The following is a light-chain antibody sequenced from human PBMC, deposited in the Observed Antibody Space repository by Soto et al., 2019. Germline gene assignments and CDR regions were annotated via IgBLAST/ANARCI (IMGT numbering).Light chain of an antibody. Sequence: QSVLTQPASVSGSPGQSITISCTGTSSDVGGYKYVSWYQHHPGEAPKLIIYEVTKRPSGVSKRFSGSKSGNTASLTISGLQAEDEADYYCCSYVGSNIFYVFGTGTKLTVL. V-gene: IGLV2-23*02. CDR3: CSYVGSNIFYV. CDR2: EVT. J-gene: IGLJ1*01. CDR1: SSDVGGYKY.